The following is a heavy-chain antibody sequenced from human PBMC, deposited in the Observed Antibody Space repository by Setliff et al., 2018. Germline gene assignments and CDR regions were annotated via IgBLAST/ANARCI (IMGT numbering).Heavy chain of an antibody. CDR1: AFPFSIYS. CDR3: ARSAANGGHDPFDI. D-gene: IGHD6-25*01. J-gene: IGHJ3*02. CDR2: ISDSSFHI. Sequence: GGSLRLSCTASAFPFSIYSMHWVRQAPGKGLEWVSSISDSSFHIYYRDSVKGRFTISRDNARNSLYLQMNSLRADDTAVYYCARSAANGGHDPFDIWGQGTMVTDSS. V-gene: IGHV3-21*01.